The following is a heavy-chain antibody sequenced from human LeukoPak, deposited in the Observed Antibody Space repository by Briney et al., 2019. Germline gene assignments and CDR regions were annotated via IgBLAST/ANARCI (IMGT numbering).Heavy chain of an antibody. J-gene: IGHJ4*02. D-gene: IGHD6-19*01. V-gene: IGHV3-30-3*01. CDR1: GFTFSSYA. Sequence: PGGSLRLSCAASGFTFSSYAMHWVRQAPGKGLEWVAVISYDGSNKYYADSVKGRFTISRDNSKNTLYLQMNSLRAEDTAVYYCARDSGEGSGWHTYPSDWGQGTLVTVSS. CDR3: ARDSGEGSGWHTYPSD. CDR2: ISYDGSNK.